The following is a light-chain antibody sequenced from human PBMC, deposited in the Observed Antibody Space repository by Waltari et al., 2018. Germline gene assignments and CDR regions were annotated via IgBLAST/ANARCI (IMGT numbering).Light chain of an antibody. CDR2: DAT. CDR3: QQYNHWPPRT. J-gene: IGKJ4*01. Sequence: IVMTQSSATVSVSLGVRATLSCRASQSVSSNLAWYQRKPGQAPMLLIYDATTRATGIPAGFSGSGSGTEFTLTISILQSEDFGVYYCQQYNHWPPRTFGGGTKVEIK. CDR1: QSVSSN. V-gene: IGKV3-15*01.